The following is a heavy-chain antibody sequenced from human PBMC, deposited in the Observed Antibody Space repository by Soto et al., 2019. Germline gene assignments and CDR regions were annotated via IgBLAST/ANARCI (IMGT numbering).Heavy chain of an antibody. CDR2: IYYSGST. V-gene: IGHV4-59*08. Sequence: PSETLSLTSTVSGGSISSYYWTWIRQPPGKGLEWIGYIYYSGSTNYNPSLKSRVTISVDTSKNQFSLKLSSVTAADTAVYYCARLGSGSYLAKDYWGQGTLVTVSS. D-gene: IGHD1-26*01. CDR3: ARLGSGSYLAKDY. CDR1: GGSISSYY. J-gene: IGHJ4*02.